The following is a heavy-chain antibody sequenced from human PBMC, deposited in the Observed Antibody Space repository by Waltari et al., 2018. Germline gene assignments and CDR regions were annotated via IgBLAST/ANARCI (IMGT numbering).Heavy chain of an antibody. CDR2: ISYNARNK. CDR1: EFSFSSYA. D-gene: IGHD3-22*01. J-gene: IGHJ6*02. V-gene: IGHV3-30*04. CDR3: ARDYCDRTYCHGMDV. Sequence: QVQVVESGGGVVQPGRSLRLSCSASEFSFSSYAMHWVRQAPGKGLEWVAVISYNARNKYYVDSVKGRFTISRDNSKKMLYLQMNSLRVEDTAVYYCARDYCDRTYCHGMDVWGQGTTVTVSS.